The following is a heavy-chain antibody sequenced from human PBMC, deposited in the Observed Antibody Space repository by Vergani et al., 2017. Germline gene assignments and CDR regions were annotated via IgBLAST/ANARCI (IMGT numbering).Heavy chain of an antibody. CDR1: GFTFSSYA. D-gene: IGHD5-12*01. J-gene: IGHJ3*02. V-gene: IGHV3-30-3*01. CDR3: ARVATKVARENDAFYI. Sequence: QVQLVESGGGVVQPGRSLRLSCAASGFTFSSYAMHWVRQAPGKGLEWVAVISYDGSNKYYADSVKGRFTISRDNSKNTLYLQMNSLRAEDTAVYYCARVATKVARENDAFYIWGQGTMVAVSS. CDR2: ISYDGSNK.